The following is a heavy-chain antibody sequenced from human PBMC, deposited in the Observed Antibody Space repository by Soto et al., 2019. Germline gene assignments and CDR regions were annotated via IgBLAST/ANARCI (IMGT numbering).Heavy chain of an antibody. CDR2: ISSSSSTI. CDR1: GFTFSSYS. CDR3: ARYPAYYYDSSGYYADAFDI. Sequence: EVQLVESGGGLVQPGGSLRLSCAASGFTFSSYSMNWVRQAPGKGLEWVSYISSSSSTIYYADSVKGRFTISRDNAKNSLYLQMNSLRDEDTAVYYCARYPAYYYDSSGYYADAFDIWGQGTMVTVSS. D-gene: IGHD3-22*01. V-gene: IGHV3-48*02. J-gene: IGHJ3*02.